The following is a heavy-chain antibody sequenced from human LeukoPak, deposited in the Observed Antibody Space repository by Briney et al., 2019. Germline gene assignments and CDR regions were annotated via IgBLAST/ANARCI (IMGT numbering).Heavy chain of an antibody. CDR3: ARMSSSWLTVDH. Sequence: SETLSLTCTVPGGSITTNYWSWIRQPPGKGLEWIGYIYYTGSTNYNPSLTSRVTISVDTSKNQFSLKLSSVTAADTAIYYCARMSSSWLTVDHWGQGTLVTVSS. CDR2: IYYTGST. V-gene: IGHV4-59*08. D-gene: IGHD6-13*01. CDR1: GGSITTNY. J-gene: IGHJ4*02.